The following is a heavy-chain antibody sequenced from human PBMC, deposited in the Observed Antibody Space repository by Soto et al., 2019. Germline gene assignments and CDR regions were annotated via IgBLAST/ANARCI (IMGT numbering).Heavy chain of an antibody. CDR2: VSYDATNK. V-gene: IGHV3-30*18. D-gene: IGHD2-2*01. J-gene: IGHJ5*02. Sequence: QVQLVESGGGVVRPGNSLTLACAASGFTFSGIAMHWVRQAPGKGLEWVAVVSYDATNKFYGESVKGRFTVSRDNSKHTLYLHMTSLRPEDTATYYCAKALSFTSSALDSWAQGSLVIVS. CDR3: AKALSFTSSALDS. CDR1: GFTFSGIA.